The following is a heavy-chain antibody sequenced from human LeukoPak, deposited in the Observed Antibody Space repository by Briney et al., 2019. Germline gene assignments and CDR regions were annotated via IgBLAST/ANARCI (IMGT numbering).Heavy chain of an antibody. J-gene: IGHJ5*02. CDR2: IYHSGST. V-gene: IGHV4-38-2*01. CDR3: ARGRGLPAALKGWFDP. D-gene: IGHD2-2*01. CDR1: GYSISSGYY. Sequence: PSETLSLTCAVSGYSISSGYYWGWIRPPPGKGLEWIGSIYHSGSTYYNPSLKSRVTISVDTSKNQFSLKLSSVTAADTAVYYCARGRGLPAALKGWFDPWGQGTLVTVSS.